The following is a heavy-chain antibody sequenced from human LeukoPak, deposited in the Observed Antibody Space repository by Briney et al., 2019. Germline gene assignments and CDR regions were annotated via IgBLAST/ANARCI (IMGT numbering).Heavy chain of an antibody. J-gene: IGHJ6*01. CDR1: GCTFSSYA. CDR3: AKASSSGWYGEDYYYGMDV. V-gene: IGHV3-23*01. D-gene: IGHD6-19*01. CDR2: ISGSGGST. Sequence: GGSLRLSRAASGCTFSSYAMSWVRQAPGKGLEWVSAISGSGGSTYYADSVKGRFTISRDNSKNTLYLQMNSLRAEDTAVYYCAKASSSGWYGEDYYYGMDVWGQGTTVTVSS.